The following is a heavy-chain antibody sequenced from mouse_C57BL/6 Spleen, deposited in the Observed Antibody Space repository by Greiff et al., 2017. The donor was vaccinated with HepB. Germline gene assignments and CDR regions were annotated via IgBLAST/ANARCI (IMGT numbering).Heavy chain of an antibody. CDR3: ARGSSGYRYYYAMDY. Sequence: EVMLVESGGGLVKPGGSLKLSCAASGFTFSSYAMSWVRQTPEKRLAWVATISDGGSYTYYPDNVKGRFTISRANAKNNLYLQMSHLKSEDTAMYYCARGSSGYRYYYAMDYWGQGTSVTVSS. CDR1: GFTFSSYA. D-gene: IGHD3-2*02. CDR2: ISDGGSYT. V-gene: IGHV5-4*03. J-gene: IGHJ4*01.